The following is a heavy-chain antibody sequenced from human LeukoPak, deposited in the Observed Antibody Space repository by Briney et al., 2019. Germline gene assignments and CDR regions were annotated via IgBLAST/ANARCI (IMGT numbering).Heavy chain of an antibody. V-gene: IGHV4-4*07. CDR2: VDSSGNT. D-gene: IGHD2-15*01. J-gene: IGHJ3*01. Sequence: SETLSLTCSVSVVSMNGYYWSWLRQSAGNRLEWIGHVDSSGNTNYNPSLESRVTMSVDTSKKQFSLKLTSVTAADMAVYFCARQFLVGSAFHAFDLWGQGTRVTVSS. CDR3: ARQFLVGSAFHAFDL. CDR1: VVSMNGYY.